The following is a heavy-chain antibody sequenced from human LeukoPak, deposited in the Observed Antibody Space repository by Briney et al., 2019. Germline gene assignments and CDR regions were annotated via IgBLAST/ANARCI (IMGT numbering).Heavy chain of an antibody. CDR1: GVTFSTFG. CDR2: IPYDGSNK. Sequence: PGGSLRLSCAVSGVTFSTFGMHWVRQAPGKGLEWVAFIPYDGSNKYYADSVKGRFTISRDNSKNTLYLEMNSLRPEDTALYCCAKDYSSSSDYFDFWGQGTLVTVSS. D-gene: IGHD6-13*01. V-gene: IGHV3-30*02. CDR3: AKDYSSSSDYFDF. J-gene: IGHJ4*02.